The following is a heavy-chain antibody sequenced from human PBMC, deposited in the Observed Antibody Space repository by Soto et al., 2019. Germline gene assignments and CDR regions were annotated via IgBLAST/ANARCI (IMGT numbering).Heavy chain of an antibody. CDR2: IYYSGST. V-gene: IGHV4-59*01. J-gene: IGHJ4*02. D-gene: IGHD6-6*01. CDR1: GGSINDFY. Sequence: SETLSLTCTVSGGSINDFYWSWIRQPPGKGLEWIGYIYYSGSTDYNPSLKGRVTISVDTSKNQFSLKLRSVTAADTAVYYCARVGGVAARTFDYWGQGTLVTVFS. CDR3: ARVGGVAARTFDY.